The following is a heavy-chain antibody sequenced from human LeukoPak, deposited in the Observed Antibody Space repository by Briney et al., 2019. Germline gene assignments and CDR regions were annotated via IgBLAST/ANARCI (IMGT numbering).Heavy chain of an antibody. CDR1: GGSISSGGYS. D-gene: IGHD2-15*01. CDR3: ARGGAVVYGMGV. J-gene: IGHJ6*02. CDR2: IYHSGST. Sequence: PSETLSLTCAVSGGSISSGGYSWSWIRQSPGKGLEWIGYIYHSGSTYYNPSLKSRVTISVDRSKNQFSLKLSSVTAADTAVYYCARGGAVVYGMGVWGQGTTVTVSS. V-gene: IGHV4-30-2*06.